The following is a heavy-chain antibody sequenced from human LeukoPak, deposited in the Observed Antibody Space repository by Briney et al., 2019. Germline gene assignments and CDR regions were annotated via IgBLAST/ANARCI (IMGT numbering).Heavy chain of an antibody. CDR2: IYYIGST. CDR1: GGSISSGGYY. Sequence: SETLSLTCTVSGGSISSGGYYWSWIRQHPGKGLEWNGYIYYIGSTYYNPSLKSRVTISVDTSKNQFSLKLSSVTAADTAVYYCARGAYDILTGYYESNWFDPWGQGTLVTVSS. CDR3: ARGAYDILTGYYESNWFDP. V-gene: IGHV4-31*03. D-gene: IGHD3-9*01. J-gene: IGHJ5*02.